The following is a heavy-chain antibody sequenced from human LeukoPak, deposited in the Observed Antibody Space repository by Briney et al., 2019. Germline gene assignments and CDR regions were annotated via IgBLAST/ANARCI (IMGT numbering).Heavy chain of an antibody. Sequence: GASRQISCKASGYSFSSYWIGWVRQMPGKGLEWMAIINPGDYDARYSPSFQGQVTVSADRSISTAYMQWSTLKASDTATYYCAKAPTSSLSFFDFWGQGTLVTVSS. J-gene: IGHJ4*02. V-gene: IGHV5-51*01. CDR2: INPGDYDA. CDR3: AKAPTSSLSFFDF. CDR1: GYSFSSYW. D-gene: IGHD5-24*01.